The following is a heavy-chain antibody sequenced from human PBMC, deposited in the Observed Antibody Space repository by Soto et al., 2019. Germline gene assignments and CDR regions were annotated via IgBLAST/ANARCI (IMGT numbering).Heavy chain of an antibody. CDR1: GDSVSSNSAA. CDR3: ARDRGYSYGWDFDY. J-gene: IGHJ4*02. D-gene: IGHD5-18*01. CDR2: TYYRSKWYN. V-gene: IGHV6-1*01. Sequence: KQSQTLSLTCAISGDSVSSNSAAWNWIRQSPSRGLEWLGRTYYRSKWYNDYAVSVKSRITINPDTSKNQFSLELNSVTPEDTAVYYCARDRGYSYGWDFDYWGQGTLVTVSS.